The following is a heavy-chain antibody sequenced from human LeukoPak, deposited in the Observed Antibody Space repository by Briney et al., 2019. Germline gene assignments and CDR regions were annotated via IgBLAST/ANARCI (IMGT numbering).Heavy chain of an antibody. D-gene: IGHD3-3*01. CDR1: GFTFSSYG. J-gene: IGHJ6*02. V-gene: IGHV3-33*01. CDR3: ARDHVYDFWSGRNYYATDV. Sequence: PGGSLRLSCAASGFTFSSYGMPWVRQAPGKGLEWVAVIWYDGSNKYYADSVKGRFTISRDNSKNTLYLQMSSLRAEDTAVYYCARDHVYDFWSGRNYYATDVWGQGTAVTVSS. CDR2: IWYDGSNK.